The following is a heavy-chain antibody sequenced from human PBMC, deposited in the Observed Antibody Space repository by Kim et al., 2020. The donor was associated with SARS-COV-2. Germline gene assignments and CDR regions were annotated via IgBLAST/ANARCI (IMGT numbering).Heavy chain of an antibody. V-gene: IGHV4-31*03. J-gene: IGHJ3*02. CDR3: ARGILRPGGYSYGCDAFDI. CDR1: GGSISSGGYY. D-gene: IGHD5-18*01. CDR2: IYYSGST. Sequence: SETLSLTCTVSGGSISSGGYYWSWIRQHPGKGLEWIGYIYYSGSTYYNPSLKSRVTISVDTSKNQFSLKLSSVTAADTAVYYCARGILRPGGYSYGCDAFDIWGQGTMVTVSS.